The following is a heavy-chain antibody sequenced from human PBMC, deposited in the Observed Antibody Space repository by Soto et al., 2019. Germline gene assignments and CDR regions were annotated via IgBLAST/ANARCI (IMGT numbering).Heavy chain of an antibody. CDR3: AKDFRSGIAAPGYYGMDV. D-gene: IGHD6-13*01. CDR1: GFTFSSYA. Sequence: GGSLRLSCAASGFTFSSYAMSWVRQAPGKGLEWVSAISGSGGSTYYADSVKGRFTISRDNSKNTLYLQMNSLRAEDTAVYYCAKDFRSGIAAPGYYGMDVWGQGTTVTVSS. V-gene: IGHV3-23*01. J-gene: IGHJ6*02. CDR2: ISGSGGST.